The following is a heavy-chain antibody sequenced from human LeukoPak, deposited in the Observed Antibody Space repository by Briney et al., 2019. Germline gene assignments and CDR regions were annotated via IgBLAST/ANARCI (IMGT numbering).Heavy chain of an antibody. J-gene: IGHJ4*02. D-gene: IGHD3-22*01. CDR3: ARVSFYDSSGYYPPDY. CDR1: GFTFSNAW. V-gene: IGHV3-33*08. Sequence: GGSLRLSCAASGFTFSNAWMSWVRQAPGKGLEWVAVIWYDGSNKYYADSVKGRFTISRDNSKNTLYLQMNSLGAEDTVVYYCARVSFYDSSGYYPPDYWGQGTLVTVSS. CDR2: IWYDGSNK.